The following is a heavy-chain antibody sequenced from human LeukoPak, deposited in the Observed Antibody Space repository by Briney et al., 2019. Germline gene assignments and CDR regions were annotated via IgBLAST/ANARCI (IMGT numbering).Heavy chain of an antibody. CDR3: ARDNGYSYGLDAFDI. Sequence: PGGSLRLSCAASGFTVSSNHMSWVRQAPGKGLEWVAVISYDGSNKYYADSVKGRFTISRDNAKHSLYLQMNSLRAEDTAVYYCARDNGYSYGLDAFDIWGQGTMVTVSS. D-gene: IGHD5-18*01. CDR1: GFTVSSNH. V-gene: IGHV3-30*03. CDR2: ISYDGSNK. J-gene: IGHJ3*02.